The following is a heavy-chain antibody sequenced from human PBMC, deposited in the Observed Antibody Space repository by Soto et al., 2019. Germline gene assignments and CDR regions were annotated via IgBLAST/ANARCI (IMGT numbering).Heavy chain of an antibody. CDR1: GGSFGGYY. Sequence: SETLSLTCAVYGGSFGGYYWTWTRQPPGKGLEWIGEINHSASTNYKPSLTSRVTISVDTSKNQVSLKMSSVTAADTAVYYCARGRTLITGTSLDYWGQGTLVTVSS. CDR2: INHSAST. CDR3: ARGRTLITGTSLDY. J-gene: IGHJ4*02. D-gene: IGHD1-20*01. V-gene: IGHV4-34*01.